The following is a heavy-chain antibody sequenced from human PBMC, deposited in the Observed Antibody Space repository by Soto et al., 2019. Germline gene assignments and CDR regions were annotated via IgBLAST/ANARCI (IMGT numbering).Heavy chain of an antibody. CDR1: GYTFTSYG. CDR3: ASFWGSGSYPEPYYYYYGMDV. V-gene: IGHV1-18*04. D-gene: IGHD3-10*01. CDR2: ISAYNGST. J-gene: IGHJ6*02. Sequence: ASVKVSCKASGYTFTSYGISWVLQAPGQGLEWMGWISAYNGSTNYAQKLQGRVTMTTDTSTSTAYMELRSLRSDDTAVYYCASFWGSGSYPEPYYYYYGMDVWGQGTTVTVSS.